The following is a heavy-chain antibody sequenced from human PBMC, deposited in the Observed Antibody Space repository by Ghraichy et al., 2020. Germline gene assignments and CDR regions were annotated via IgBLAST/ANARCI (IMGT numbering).Heavy chain of an antibody. CDR2: ISGSGSVI. CDR1: GFTFSSYE. Sequence: GGSLRLSCAASGFTFSSYEMNWVRQAPGKGLEWVSFISGSGSVIYYADSVKGRFTISRDNAKNSLYLQMNSLTVEDTAVYYCARASGWIIDFWGQGEMVTVSS. D-gene: IGHD3-10*01. J-gene: IGHJ4*02. V-gene: IGHV3-48*03. CDR3: ARASGWIIDF.